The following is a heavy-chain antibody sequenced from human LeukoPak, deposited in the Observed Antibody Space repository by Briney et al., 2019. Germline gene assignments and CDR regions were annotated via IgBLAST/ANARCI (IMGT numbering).Heavy chain of an antibody. D-gene: IGHD3-10*01. V-gene: IGHV1-2*02. CDR2: INPNSGGT. Sequence: GASVKVSCKASGYTFTGYYMHWVRQAPGQGLEWMGWINPNSGGTNYAQKFQGRVTMTRDTSISTAYMELNRLRSDDTAVYYCARDRDYGSGIFDYWAREPWSPSPQ. CDR1: GYTFTGYY. CDR3: ARDRDYGSGIFDY. J-gene: IGHJ4*02.